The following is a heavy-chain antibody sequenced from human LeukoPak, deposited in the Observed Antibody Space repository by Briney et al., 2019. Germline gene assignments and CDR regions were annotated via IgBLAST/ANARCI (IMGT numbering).Heavy chain of an antibody. CDR3: TRFSVDIVATTIPAFDY. J-gene: IGHJ4*02. CDR1: GGSFSGYY. D-gene: IGHD5-12*01. V-gene: IGHV3-49*03. CDR2: IRSKAYGGTT. Sequence: LSLTCAVYGGSFSGYYWSWIRQPPGKGLEWVGFIRSKAYGGTTEYAASVKGRFTISRDDSKSIAYLQMNSLKTEDTAVYYCTRFSVDIVATTIPAFDYWGQGTLVTVSS.